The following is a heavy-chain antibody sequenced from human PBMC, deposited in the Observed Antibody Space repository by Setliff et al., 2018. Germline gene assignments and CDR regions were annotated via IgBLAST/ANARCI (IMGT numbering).Heavy chain of an antibody. Sequence: GGSLRLSCAASGFTFSSYGMHWVRQAPGKGLEWVARLNSDGSSTSYADSVKGRFTVSRDNAKNTLYLQMNSLRAEDTAVYYCATGDSHAFDIWGQGTMVTVSS. D-gene: IGHD7-27*01. CDR2: LNSDGSST. CDR3: ATGDSHAFDI. J-gene: IGHJ3*02. CDR1: GFTFSSYG. V-gene: IGHV3-74*01.